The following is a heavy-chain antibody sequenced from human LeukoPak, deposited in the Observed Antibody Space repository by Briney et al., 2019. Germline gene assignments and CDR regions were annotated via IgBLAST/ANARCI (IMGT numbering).Heavy chain of an antibody. Sequence: SETLSLTCTVSGGSISSSYWTWIRQPPGKGLEWIGYINYSGSTSYNPSLKSRVAISVDTSKNQFSLKLSSVTAADTAVYYCASFGVGWGQGTLVTVSS. CDR1: GGSISSSY. J-gene: IGHJ4*02. V-gene: IGHV4-59*08. CDR2: INYSGST. CDR3: ASFGVG. D-gene: IGHD2-8*01.